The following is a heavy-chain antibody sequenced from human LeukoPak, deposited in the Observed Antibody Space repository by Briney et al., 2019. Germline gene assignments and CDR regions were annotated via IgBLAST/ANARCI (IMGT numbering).Heavy chain of an antibody. V-gene: IGHV4-59*01. CDR1: GGSISSYY. D-gene: IGHD6-13*01. J-gene: IGHJ4*02. CDR2: IYYSGST. Sequence: KPSETLSLTCTVSGGSISSYYWSWIRQPPGKGLEWIGYIYYSGSTNYNPSLKSRVTISVDTSKNQFSLKLSSVTAADTAMYYCARGSSSWPYYFDYWGQGTLVTVSS. CDR3: ARGSSSWPYYFDY.